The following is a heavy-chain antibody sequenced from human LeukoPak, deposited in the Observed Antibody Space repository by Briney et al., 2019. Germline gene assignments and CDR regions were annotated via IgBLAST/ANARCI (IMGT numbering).Heavy chain of an antibody. D-gene: IGHD1-26*01. V-gene: IGHV1-18*01. CDR1: GYSFSTTY. Sequence: ASVRVSCKAFGYSFSTTYINWVRQAPGQGLEWMGRISAYNGGTAYAQKFQGRVTMTTDSSTTTAYLHLASLRSDDTAVYYCARGGTYYPCIDYWGQETLVTVSS. CDR2: ISAYNGGT. CDR3: ARGGTYYPCIDY. J-gene: IGHJ4*01.